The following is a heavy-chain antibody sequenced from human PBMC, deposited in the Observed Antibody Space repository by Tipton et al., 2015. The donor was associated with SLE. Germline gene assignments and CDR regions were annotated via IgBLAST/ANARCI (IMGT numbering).Heavy chain of an antibody. D-gene: IGHD5-18*01. V-gene: IGHV3-33*06. J-gene: IGHJ4*02. CDR2: IWYGRINK. CDR1: GFTFNNYA. CDR3: AKDASPHGYSYGYFDY. Sequence: SLRLSCAASGFTFNNYAMHWVRQAPGKGLEWVAVIWYGRINKYYADSVKGRFTISRDNSKNTLYLQMNSLRAGGTAVYYCAKDASPHGYSYGYFDYWGPGTLVTVSS.